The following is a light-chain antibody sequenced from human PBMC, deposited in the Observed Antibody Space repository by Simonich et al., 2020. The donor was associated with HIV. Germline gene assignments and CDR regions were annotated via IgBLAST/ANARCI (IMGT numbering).Light chain of an antibody. V-gene: IGKV3-15*01. CDR1: QSVGSN. CDR3: QQYNNWPRT. Sequence: DIVMTQSPATLSVSPGERATLSCRARQSVGSNFAWYQQKPGQAPRLLIYGASTRATGIPARFSASGSGTEFTLTISSMQSEDFAVYYCQQYNNWPRTFGQGTKVEIK. J-gene: IGKJ1*01. CDR2: GAS.